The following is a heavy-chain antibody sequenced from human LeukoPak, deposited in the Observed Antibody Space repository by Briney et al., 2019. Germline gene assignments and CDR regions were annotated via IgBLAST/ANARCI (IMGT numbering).Heavy chain of an antibody. CDR1: GGTFSSYA. Sequence: SVKVSCKASGGTFSSYAISWVRQAPGQGLEWMGGIIPIFGTANYAQKFQGRVTITADVSTSTAYMELSSLRSEDTAVYYCATSYYYDSSGYWYYFDYWGQGTLVTVSS. CDR3: ATSYYYDSSGYWYYFDY. J-gene: IGHJ4*02. D-gene: IGHD3-22*01. CDR2: IIPIFGTA. V-gene: IGHV1-69*13.